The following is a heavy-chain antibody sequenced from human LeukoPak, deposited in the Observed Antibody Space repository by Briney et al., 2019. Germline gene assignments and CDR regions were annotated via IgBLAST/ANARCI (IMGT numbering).Heavy chain of an antibody. CDR1: GFTFNSYS. CDR2: ISSSSSYI. V-gene: IGHV3-21*01. J-gene: IGHJ4*02. Sequence: GGSLRLSCAASGFTFNSYSMKWVRQAPGKGLEWVSSISSSSSYIYYADSVKGRFTISRDNAKNSLYLQMNSLGAEDTAVYYCARSRSAGYWGQGTLVTVSS. CDR3: ARSRSAGY.